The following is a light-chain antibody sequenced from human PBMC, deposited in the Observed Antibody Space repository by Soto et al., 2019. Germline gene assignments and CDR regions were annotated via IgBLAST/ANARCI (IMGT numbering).Light chain of an antibody. CDR1: QSVSNNY. Sequence: EIVLTQSPVTLSLSPGERATLSCRVSQSVSNNYLAWYQQKPGQAPRLLIHDASSRVTGVPARFSGSGSETDFTLTISSLQPEDFAVYYCQQYGSSPETFGQGTKVDI. J-gene: IGKJ1*01. V-gene: IGKV3-20*01. CDR2: DAS. CDR3: QQYGSSPET.